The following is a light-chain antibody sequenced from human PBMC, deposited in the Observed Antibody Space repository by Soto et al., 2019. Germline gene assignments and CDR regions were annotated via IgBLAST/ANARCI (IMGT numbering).Light chain of an antibody. V-gene: IGKV3-20*01. CDR2: GAS. CDR1: QSVTKRF. J-gene: IGKJ2*01. Sequence: EIVLTQSPGTLSLSPGETATLSCRASQSVTKRFLTWYQQKPGQGPRLIIYGASSRANGIPDRVSGGGSWKDFTLTINRLEAEDFSGYYCQQYGESSYAFGQGTKLQIK. CDR3: QQYGESSYA.